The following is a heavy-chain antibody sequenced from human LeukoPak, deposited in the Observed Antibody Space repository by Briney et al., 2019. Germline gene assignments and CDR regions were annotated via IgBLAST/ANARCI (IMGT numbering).Heavy chain of an antibody. CDR3: ARGWMITFGGVTAIDAFDI. CDR2: IYHSGST. Sequence: PSETLSLTCTVSGYSISSGYYCGWIRQPPGKGLEWIGSIYHSGSTYYNPSLKSRVTISVDTSKNQFSLKLSSVTAADTAVYYCARGWMITFGGVTAIDAFDIWGQGTMVTVSS. D-gene: IGHD3-16*02. V-gene: IGHV4-38-2*02. CDR1: GYSISSGYY. J-gene: IGHJ3*02.